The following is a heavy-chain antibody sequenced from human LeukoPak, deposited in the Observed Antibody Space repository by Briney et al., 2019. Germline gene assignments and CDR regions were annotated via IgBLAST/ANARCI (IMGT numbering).Heavy chain of an antibody. D-gene: IGHD4-23*01. CDR1: GFTFSSCA. CDR2: ISSSSSTI. Sequence: GGSLRLSCAASGFTFSSCAMSWVRQAPGKGLGWVSGISSSSSTIYYADSVKGRFTISRDNAKNSLYLQMNSLRAEDTAVYYCAKEGGGAGPWAFDIWGQGTMVTVSS. CDR3: AKEGGGAGPWAFDI. V-gene: IGHV3-48*04. J-gene: IGHJ3*02.